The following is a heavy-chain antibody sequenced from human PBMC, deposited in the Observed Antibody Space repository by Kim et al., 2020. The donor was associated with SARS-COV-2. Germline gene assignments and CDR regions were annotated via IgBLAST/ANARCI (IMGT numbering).Heavy chain of an antibody. V-gene: IGHV1-2*02. CDR3: ASSTTHFNWFDP. J-gene: IGHJ5*02. D-gene: IGHD2-2*01. Sequence: NYAPKFQGRVTRTRDTSISTAYMELSRLRSDDTAVYYCASSTTHFNWFDPWGQGTLVTVSS.